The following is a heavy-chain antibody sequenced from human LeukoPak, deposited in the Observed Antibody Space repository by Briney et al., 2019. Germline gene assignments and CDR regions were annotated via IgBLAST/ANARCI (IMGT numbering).Heavy chain of an antibody. D-gene: IGHD2-15*01. V-gene: IGHV1-18*01. J-gene: IGHJ6*03. CDR2: ISTYNGNT. CDR1: GYTFTSYG. Sequence: ASVKVSCKASGYTFTSYGISWVRQAPGQGLEWMGWISTYNGNTNYAQKLQGRVTMTTDTSTSIAYMELRSLRSDDTAVYYCAREGSPFCYYYMDVWGKGTTVTVSS. CDR3: AREGSPFCYYYMDV.